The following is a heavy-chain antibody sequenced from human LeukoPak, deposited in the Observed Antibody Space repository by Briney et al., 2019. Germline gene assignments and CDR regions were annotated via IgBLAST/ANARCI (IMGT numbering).Heavy chain of an antibody. CDR3: AKEVYSGSYLDLQTGPFDY. D-gene: IGHD1-26*01. Sequence: AGSLRLSCAASGFTFSSYALIWLRQAQGKGLEWVSAISRSGGSTYYADSVKGRSTISRDNSKYTLYLKMNSLRAEDTDVYYCAKEVYSGSYLDLQTGPFDYWGQGTLVTVSS. J-gene: IGHJ4*02. V-gene: IGHV3-23*01. CDR1: GFTFSSYA. CDR2: ISRSGGST.